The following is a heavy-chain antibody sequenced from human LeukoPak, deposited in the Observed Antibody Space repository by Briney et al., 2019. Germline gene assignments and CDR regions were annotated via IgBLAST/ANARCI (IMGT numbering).Heavy chain of an antibody. V-gene: IGHV3-23*01. D-gene: IGHD2-2*01. CDR3: ATSPPDIVVVPAAHYYYYGMDV. J-gene: IGHJ6*02. Sequence: HTGGSLRLSCAASGFTFSSYAMSWVRQAPGKGLEWVSAISGSGGSTYCADSVKGRFTISRDNSKNTLYLQMNSLRAEDTAVYYCATSPPDIVVVPAAHYYYYGMDVWGQGTTVTVSS. CDR1: GFTFSSYA. CDR2: ISGSGGST.